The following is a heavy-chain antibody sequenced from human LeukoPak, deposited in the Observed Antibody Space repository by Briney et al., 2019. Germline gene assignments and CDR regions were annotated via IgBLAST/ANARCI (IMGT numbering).Heavy chain of an antibody. Sequence: TASETLSLTCTVSGVSIRSYYWSWTRQSPEKGLEWIGYVYHTGSTKYNPSLQSRVTISIDPSKNQFSLNLTSVTAADTAVYYCSTDSPTGFDHWGQGALVTVSS. V-gene: IGHV4-59*01. D-gene: IGHD2/OR15-2a*01. CDR2: VYHTGST. CDR1: GVSIRSYY. CDR3: STDSPTGFDH. J-gene: IGHJ4*02.